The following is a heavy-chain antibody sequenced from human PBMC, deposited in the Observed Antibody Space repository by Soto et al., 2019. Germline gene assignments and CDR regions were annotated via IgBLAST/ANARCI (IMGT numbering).Heavy chain of an antibody. D-gene: IGHD3-3*01. CDR1: GYTFTGYY. V-gene: IGHV1-2*02. CDR3: AKPSDFWSGYPLPDY. Sequence: ASVKVSCKXSGYTFTGYYMHWVRQAPGQGLEWMGWINPNSGGTNYAQKFRGRVTMTRDTSISTAYMELSRLRSDDTAVYYCAKPSDFWSGYPLPDYWGQGTLVTVSS. CDR2: INPNSGGT. J-gene: IGHJ4*02.